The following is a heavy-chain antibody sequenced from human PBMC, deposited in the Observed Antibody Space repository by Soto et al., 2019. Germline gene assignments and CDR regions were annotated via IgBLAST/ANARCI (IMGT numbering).Heavy chain of an antibody. CDR1: GGSISSGGYY. Sequence: QVQLQESGPGLVKPSQTLSLTCTVSGGSISSGGYYWSWIRQHPGKGLEWIGYIYYSGSTYYNPYLKSRGTISVDTFKNQFSLKLGSVTAADTAVYYCATLTYYDFWSGYFSGEPPGFDYWCQGTLVTVSS. CDR3: ATLTYYDFWSGYFSGEPPGFDY. D-gene: IGHD3-3*01. J-gene: IGHJ4*02. V-gene: IGHV4-31*03. CDR2: IYYSGST.